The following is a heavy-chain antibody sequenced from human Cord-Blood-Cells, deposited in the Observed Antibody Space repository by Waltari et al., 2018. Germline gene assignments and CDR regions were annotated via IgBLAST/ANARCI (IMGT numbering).Heavy chain of an antibody. CDR2: ISYDGSNK. CDR3: AKDMGSSAY. V-gene: IGHV3-30*18. J-gene: IGHJ4*02. Sequence: QVQLVESGGGVVQPGRSLRLSCAASGFTFSSFGMHWVRQAPGKGLEWVAVISYDGSNKYYADSVKGRFTISRDNSKNTLYLQMNSLRAEDTAVYYCAKDMGSSAYWGQGTLVTVSS. CDR1: GFTFSSFG. D-gene: IGHD6-6*01.